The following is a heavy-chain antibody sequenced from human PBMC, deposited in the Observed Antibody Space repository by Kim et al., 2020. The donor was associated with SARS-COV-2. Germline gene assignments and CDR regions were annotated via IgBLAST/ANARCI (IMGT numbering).Heavy chain of an antibody. CDR1: GFTFSSYA. CDR2: ISGSGGST. D-gene: IGHD2-2*01. J-gene: IGHJ4*02. Sequence: GGSLRLSCAASGFTFSSYAMSWVRQAPGKGLEWVSVISGSGGSTYYADSVKGRFTISRDNSKNTLYLQMNSLRAEDTAVYYCAKDAPGIVVVPAAMVYWGQGTLVTVSS. CDR3: AKDAPGIVVVPAAMVY. V-gene: IGHV3-23*01.